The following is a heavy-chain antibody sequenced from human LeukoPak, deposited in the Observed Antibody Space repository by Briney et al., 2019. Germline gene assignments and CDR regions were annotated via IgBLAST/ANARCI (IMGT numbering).Heavy chain of an antibody. D-gene: IGHD3-9*01. J-gene: IGHJ6*03. V-gene: IGHV7-4-1*02. CDR2: INTNTGNP. CDR3: ARDGGALRYFDWLLVPPYYYYYMDV. Sequence: ASVKVSCKASGYTFTSYAMNWVRQAPGQGLEWMGWINTNTGNPTYAQGFTGRFVFSLDTSVSTAYLQISSLKAEDTAVYYCARDGGALRYFDWLLVPPYYYYYMDVWGKGTTVTVSS. CDR1: GYTFTSYA.